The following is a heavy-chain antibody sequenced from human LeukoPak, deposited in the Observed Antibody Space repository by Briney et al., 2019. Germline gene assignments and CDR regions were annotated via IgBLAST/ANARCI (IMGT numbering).Heavy chain of an antibody. CDR1: GGSISSGDYY. J-gene: IGHJ5*02. D-gene: IGHD2-21*02. Sequence: SQTLSLTCTVSGGSISSGDYYWSWIRQPPGKGLEWIGYIYYSGSTSYNPSLKSRVTISVDTSKNQFSLKLSSVTAADTAVYYCARDLRCGGDCPNNWFDPWGQGTLVTVSS. CDR2: IYYSGST. CDR3: ARDLRCGGDCPNNWFDP. V-gene: IGHV4-30-4*01.